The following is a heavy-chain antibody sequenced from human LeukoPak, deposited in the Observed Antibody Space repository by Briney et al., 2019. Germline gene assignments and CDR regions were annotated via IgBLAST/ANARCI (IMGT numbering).Heavy chain of an antibody. CDR3: AREGTTLTANDY. CDR1: GFTFSSYN. V-gene: IGHV3-21*01. Sequence: PGGSLRLSCAASGFTFSSYNMNWVRQAPGKGLEWVSSISSSSSYIYYADSVKGRFTISRDNAKNSLYLQMNSLRAEDTAVYYCAREGTTLTANDYWGQGTPVTVSS. D-gene: IGHD2/OR15-2a*01. CDR2: ISSSSSYI. J-gene: IGHJ4*02.